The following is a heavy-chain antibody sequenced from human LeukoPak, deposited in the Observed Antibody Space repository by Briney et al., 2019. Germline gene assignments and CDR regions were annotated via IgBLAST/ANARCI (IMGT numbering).Heavy chain of an antibody. CDR1: GGSIRSGTHY. CDR2: IYYSGST. Sequence: SETLSLTCTVSGGSIRSGTHYWSWIRQPPGKGLEWIGYIYYSGSTYYNPSLKSRATMSVDTSKNQFSLKLSSVTAADTAVYFCVRESGSYYGSGTYLLFDYWGQGTLVTVSS. CDR3: VRESGSYYGSGTYLLFDY. J-gene: IGHJ4*02. D-gene: IGHD3-10*01. V-gene: IGHV4-31*03.